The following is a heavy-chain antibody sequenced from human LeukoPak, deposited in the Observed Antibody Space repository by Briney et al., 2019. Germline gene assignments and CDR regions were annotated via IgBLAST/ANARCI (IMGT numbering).Heavy chain of an antibody. CDR3: AREVGYCSSTSCPFDY. CDR1: GGTFSSYA. D-gene: IGHD2-2*03. J-gene: IGHJ4*02. V-gene: IGHV1-69*05. Sequence: SVKVSCKASGGTFSSYAISWVRQAPGQGLEWVGGIIPIFGTANYAQKFQGRVTITTDESTSTAYMELSSLRSEDTAVYYCAREVGYCSSTSCPFDYWGQGTLVTVSS. CDR2: IIPIFGTA.